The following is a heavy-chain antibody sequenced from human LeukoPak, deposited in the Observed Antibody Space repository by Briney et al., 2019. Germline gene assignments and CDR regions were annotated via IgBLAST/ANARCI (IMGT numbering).Heavy chain of an antibody. CDR3: ARGQEYYYDSSAYSKFDY. D-gene: IGHD3-22*01. Sequence: PGGSLRLSCAGSGFTLSNYWMTWVRQAPGKGLEWVANIKEDGSEKYYVDSVKGRFTISRDNAKNSLYLQMNSLRAEDTAVYYCARGQEYYYDSSAYSKFDYWGQGTLVTVSS. CDR1: GFTLSNYW. J-gene: IGHJ4*02. V-gene: IGHV3-7*05. CDR2: IKEDGSEK.